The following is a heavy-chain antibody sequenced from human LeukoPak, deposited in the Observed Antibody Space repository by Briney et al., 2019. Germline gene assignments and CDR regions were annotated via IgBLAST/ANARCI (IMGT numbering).Heavy chain of an antibody. D-gene: IGHD6-13*01. J-gene: IGHJ6*02. V-gene: IGHV4-39*01. CDR2: IYYSGST. Sequence: SETLSLTCTVSGGSISSSSYYWGWIRQPPGKGLEWIGSIYYSGSTYYNPSLKSRVTISVDTSKNQFSLKLSSVTAADTAVYYCASIAIGSSPMGYYYYYYGMDVWGQGTTVTVSS. CDR3: ASIAIGSSPMGYYYYYYGMDV. CDR1: GGSISSSSYY.